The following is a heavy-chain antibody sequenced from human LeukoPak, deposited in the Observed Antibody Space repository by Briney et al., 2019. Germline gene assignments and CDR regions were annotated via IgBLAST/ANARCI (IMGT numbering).Heavy chain of an antibody. CDR1: GGSFSGYY. Sequence: SETLSLTCAVYGGSFSGYYWSWIRQPPGKGLEWIGEINHSGSTNYNPSLKSRVTMSVDTSKNQFSLKLSSVTAADTAVYYCARGYCSGGSCYSRGPYYFDYWGQGTLVTVSS. J-gene: IGHJ4*02. D-gene: IGHD2-15*01. CDR2: INHSGST. CDR3: ARGYCSGGSCYSRGPYYFDY. V-gene: IGHV4-34*01.